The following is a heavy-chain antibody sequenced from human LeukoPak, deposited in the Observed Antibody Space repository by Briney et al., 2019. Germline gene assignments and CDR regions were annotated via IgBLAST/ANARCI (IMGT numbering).Heavy chain of an antibody. J-gene: IGHJ6*03. Sequence: SETLSLTCTVSGDSISSYYWSWIRQPAGRGLEWIGRIYTSGSTNYNPSLKSRATMSVDTSKNQFSLKLSSVTAADTAVYYCARVHTTGYFPRYSYYYMDVWGRGTTVTVSS. CDR3: ARVHTTGYFPRYSYYYMDV. D-gene: IGHD3-9*01. CDR2: IYTSGST. V-gene: IGHV4-4*07. CDR1: GDSISSYY.